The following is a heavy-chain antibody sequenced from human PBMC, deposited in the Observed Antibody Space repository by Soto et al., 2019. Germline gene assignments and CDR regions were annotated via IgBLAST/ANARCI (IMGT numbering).Heavy chain of an antibody. CDR3: ARDRVTMANDAFDV. D-gene: IGHD3-10*01. CDR2: IYTSGST. CDR1: GGSISSYY. V-gene: IGHV4-4*07. J-gene: IGHJ3*01. Sequence: QVQLQESGPGLVKPSETLSLTCSVSGGSISSYYWSWIRQPAGKGLEWIGRIYTSGSTRYNPSLKSRVTMSVDTSKNQFSLNLSSVTAADTAVYYCARDRVTMANDAFDVWGQGTMVTVSS.